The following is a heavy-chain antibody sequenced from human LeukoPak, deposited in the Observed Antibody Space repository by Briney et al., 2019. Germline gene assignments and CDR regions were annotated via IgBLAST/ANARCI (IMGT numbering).Heavy chain of an antibody. V-gene: IGHV4-39*01. CDR2: VFHSGST. CDR3: ARQRGGSWVNDY. J-gene: IGHJ4*02. D-gene: IGHD1-26*01. CDR1: DASISSSYFY. Sequence: SETLSLTCTVSDASISSSYFYWSWIRQPPGKGLEWIGNVFHSGSTHYSPSLKSRVTISVDTSRKQFSLRLSAATAADTAVYYCARQRGGSWVNDYWGQGALVTVSS.